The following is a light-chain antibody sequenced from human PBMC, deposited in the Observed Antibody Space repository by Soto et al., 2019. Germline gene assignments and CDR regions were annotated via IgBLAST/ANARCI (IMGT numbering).Light chain of an antibody. Sequence: EIVLTQTPATLSVSPGDRATLSCRASQSVTTNLAWYQQRPGQAPRLLIYGASIRATGIPARFSGSGSGTEFTRTIGSLQSQDLAVYYCQQYDGWPPEVTFGGWTKVEI. CDR1: QSVTTN. CDR2: GAS. CDR3: QQYDGWPPEVT. J-gene: IGKJ4*01. V-gene: IGKV3-15*01.